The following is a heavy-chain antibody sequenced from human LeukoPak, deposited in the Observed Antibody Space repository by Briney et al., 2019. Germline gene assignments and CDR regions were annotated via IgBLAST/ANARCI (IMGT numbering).Heavy chain of an antibody. CDR2: IDPSDSYT. V-gene: IGHV5-10-1*01. CDR3: ARRRYSSSSGEYYFDY. D-gene: IGHD6-6*01. J-gene: IGHJ4*02. CDR1: GYSFTSYW. Sequence: AGESLKISCKGSGYSFTSYWISWVRQVPGKGLEWMGRIDPSDSYTNYSPSFQGHVTISADKSISTAYLQWSSLKASDTAMYYCARRRYSSSSGEYYFDYWGQGTLVTVSS.